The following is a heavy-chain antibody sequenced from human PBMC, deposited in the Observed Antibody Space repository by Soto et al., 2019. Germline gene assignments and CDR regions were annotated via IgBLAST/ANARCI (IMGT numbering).Heavy chain of an antibody. CDR3: TTDARIVVVTYDGFDI. J-gene: IGHJ3*02. Sequence: GGSLRLSCAASGFNFRNAWMGWVRQAPGKGLEWVGRTKSKTDGGTTDYAAPVKGRFTISRDDSKNTLYLQTNSLKTEDTAVYYCTTDARIVVVTYDGFDIWGQGTMVTVSS. CDR2: TKSKTDGGTT. V-gene: IGHV3-15*01. CDR1: GFNFRNAW. D-gene: IGHD3-22*01.